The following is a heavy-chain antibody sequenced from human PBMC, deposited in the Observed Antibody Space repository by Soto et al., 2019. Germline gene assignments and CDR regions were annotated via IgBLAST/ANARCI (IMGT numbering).Heavy chain of an antibody. CDR3: ARGSYYDFWSGYFRFDP. J-gene: IGHJ5*02. D-gene: IGHD3-3*01. CDR2: IYHSGST. V-gene: IGHV4-30-2*01. Sequence: QLQLQESGSGLVKPSQTLSLTCAVSGGSISSGGYSWSWIRQPPGKGLEWIGYIYHSGSTYYNPSRKSRVTISVDRSKNQFSLKLSSVTAADTAVYYCARGSYYDFWSGYFRFDPWGQGTLVTVSS. CDR1: GGSISSGGYS.